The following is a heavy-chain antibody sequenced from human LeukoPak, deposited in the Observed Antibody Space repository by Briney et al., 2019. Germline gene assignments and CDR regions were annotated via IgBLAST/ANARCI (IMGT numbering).Heavy chain of an antibody. V-gene: IGHV4-59*08. D-gene: IGHD3-22*01. CDR3: ARGDDSSGYSPFDY. CDR2: IYYSGST. Sequence: SETRSLTCTVSGASISSYYWDWIRQPPGKGLEWIGYIYYSGSTYYSPSLKSRVTISVDTSKNQFSLKLSSVTAADTAVYYCARGDDSSGYSPFDYWGQGTLVTVSS. CDR1: GASISSYY. J-gene: IGHJ4*02.